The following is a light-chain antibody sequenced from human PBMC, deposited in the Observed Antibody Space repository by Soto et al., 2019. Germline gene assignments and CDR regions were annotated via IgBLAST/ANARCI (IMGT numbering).Light chain of an antibody. V-gene: IGKV4-1*01. CDR3: QLYYSDPPWT. J-gene: IGKJ1*01. CDR1: QSVLYSYNNKNY. CDR2: WAS. Sequence: DIVMTQSADSLAVSLGERATIKCRSSQSVLYSYNNKNYLGWYQQKPGQAPKLLIYWASTRESGVPDRFSGSGSGTDFTLTISSLQAEDVAVYYCQLYYSDPPWTFGQGTKVEIK.